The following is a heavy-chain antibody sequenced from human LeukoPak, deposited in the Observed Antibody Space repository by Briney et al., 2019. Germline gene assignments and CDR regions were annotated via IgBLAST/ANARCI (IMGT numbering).Heavy chain of an antibody. D-gene: IGHD3-3*01. J-gene: IGHJ6*03. CDR1: GGSISSYY. V-gene: IGHV4-4*09. Sequence: PSETLSLTCTVSGGSISSYYWSWIRQPPGKGLEWIGYIYTSGSTNYNPTLKSRVTISVDTSKNQFSLKLSSVTAADTAVYYCARHGPPQSYYDFWSGYYRSGYYYYMDVWGKGTTVTVSS. CDR2: IYTSGST. CDR3: ARHGPPQSYYDFWSGYYRSGYYYYMDV.